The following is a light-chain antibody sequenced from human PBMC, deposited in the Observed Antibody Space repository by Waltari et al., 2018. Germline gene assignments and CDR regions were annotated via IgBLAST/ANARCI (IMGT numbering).Light chain of an antibody. Sequence: QSALTQPASVSGSPGQSITISCSGTSSDVGTYNYVSWYQQHPGKAPRLMIYDLSHRPSGFATRFSGSKSGNTASLTISGLQAEYEAEYHCSSYTSSNTLIFGGGTKLTVL. V-gene: IGLV2-14*03. J-gene: IGLJ2*01. CDR2: DLS. CDR1: SSDVGTYNY. CDR3: SSYTSSNTLI.